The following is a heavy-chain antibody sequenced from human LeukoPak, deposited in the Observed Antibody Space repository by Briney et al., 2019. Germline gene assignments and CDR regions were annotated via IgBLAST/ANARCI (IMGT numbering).Heavy chain of an antibody. CDR3: ARPRRYLDFDY. CDR2: IYHSGST. J-gene: IGHJ4*02. Sequence: PSETLSLTCTVSGGHISSYYWGWLRQPPGKGLEWIGSIYHSGSTYYNPSLKSRVTISVDTSKNQFSLKLSSETAADTAVYYCARPRRYLDFDYWGQGTLVTVSS. D-gene: IGHD1-1*01. V-gene: IGHV4-38-2*02. CDR1: GGHISSYY.